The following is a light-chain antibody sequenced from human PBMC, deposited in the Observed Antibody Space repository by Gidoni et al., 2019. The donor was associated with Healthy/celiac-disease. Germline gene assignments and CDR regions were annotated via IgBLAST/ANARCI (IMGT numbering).Light chain of an antibody. V-gene: IGKV1-39*01. CDR1: QSISSY. CDR2: AAS. Sequence: DIQMTQSPSSLSASVGDRVTITCRASQSISSYFYWYQQKPGKAPKLLIYAASSLQSGVPSRFSGSGSGTDFTRTISSLQPEDFATYYCQQSYSTPLTFGGGTKVEIK. J-gene: IGKJ4*01. CDR3: QQSYSTPLT.